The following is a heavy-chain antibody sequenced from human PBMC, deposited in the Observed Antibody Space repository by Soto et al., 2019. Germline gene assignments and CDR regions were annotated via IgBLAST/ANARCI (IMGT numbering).Heavy chain of an antibody. CDR3: AKDRGRYCSGGSCHLFDY. Sequence: QVQLVESGGGVVQPGRSLRLSCAASGFTFISYVVHWVRQAPGKGLEWVAVISYDGTNKYYADSVKGRFTISRDNSKNTLYLQMNSLRAEDTAVYYCAKDRGRYCSGGSCHLFDYWGQGTLVTVSS. D-gene: IGHD2-15*01. CDR1: GFTFISYV. CDR2: ISYDGTNK. V-gene: IGHV3-30*18. J-gene: IGHJ4*02.